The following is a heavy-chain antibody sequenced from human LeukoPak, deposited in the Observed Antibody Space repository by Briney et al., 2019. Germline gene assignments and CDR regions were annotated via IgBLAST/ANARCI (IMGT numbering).Heavy chain of an antibody. CDR2: IYYSGST. D-gene: IGHD3-3*01. CDR3: ARGRITIFGVALNWFDP. Sequence: SETLSLTCTVSGGSISSSSYYWGWIRQPPGKGLEWIGSIYYSGSTYYNPSLKSRVTISVDTSKNQFSLKLSSVTAADTAVYYCARGRITIFGVALNWFDPWGQGTLVTLSS. CDR1: GGSISSSSYY. V-gene: IGHV4-39*07. J-gene: IGHJ5*02.